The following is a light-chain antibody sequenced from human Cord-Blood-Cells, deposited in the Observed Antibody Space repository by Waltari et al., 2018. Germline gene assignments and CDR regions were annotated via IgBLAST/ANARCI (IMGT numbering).Light chain of an antibody. CDR3: SSYTSSSTLV. V-gene: IGLV2-14*01. CDR2: DVR. Sequence: QSALTQPASVSGSPGQSITISCTGTSSDVGGYNYVSWYQQHPGKAPKLMIYDVRKRPSGVSNRCSGSKSGTTASLTISGLQAEDEADYYCSSYTSSSTLVFGGGTKLTVL. CDR1: SSDVGGYNY. J-gene: IGLJ3*02.